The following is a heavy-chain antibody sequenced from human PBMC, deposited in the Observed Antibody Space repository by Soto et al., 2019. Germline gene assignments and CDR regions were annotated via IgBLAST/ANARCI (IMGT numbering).Heavy chain of an antibody. CDR3: ARRARPDFYYMDV. CDR2: ISSNGVGT. CDR1: GCTLRGYA. D-gene: IGHD6-6*01. V-gene: IGHV3-64*01. Sequence: EGQLAESGGGLAQPGGSLRLSCAASGCTLRGYAMDWVPQAPGKGLEYVSGISSNGVGTYYANSVQGRFTISRDNSKNTVYLQMGSLRPEDMAVYYCARRARPDFYYMDVWGKGTTVTVSS. J-gene: IGHJ6*03.